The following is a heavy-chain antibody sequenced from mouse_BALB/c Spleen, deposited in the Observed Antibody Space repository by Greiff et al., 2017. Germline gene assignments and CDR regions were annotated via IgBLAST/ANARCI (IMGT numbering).Heavy chain of an antibody. V-gene: IGHV5-6*01. CDR2: ISSGGSYT. D-gene: IGHD1-1*01. CDR1: GFPFSSYG. J-gene: IGHJ2*01. CDR3: ARVITTVEYYFDY. Sequence: EVNVVESGGDLVKPGGSLTLSCAASGFPFSSYGMSWVRQTPDKRLEWVATISSGGSYTYYPDSVKGRFTISRDNAKNTLYLQMSSLKSEDTAMYYCARVITTVEYYFDYWGQGTTLTVAS.